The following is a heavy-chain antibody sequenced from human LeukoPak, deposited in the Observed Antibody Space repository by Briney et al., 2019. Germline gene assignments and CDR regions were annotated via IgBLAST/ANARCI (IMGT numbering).Heavy chain of an antibody. CDR2: ISSSGATT. V-gene: IGHV3-23*01. J-gene: IGHJ2*01. Sequence: PGGSLRLSCTASGFTFSSYAMSWVRQAPGNGLEWVSAISSSGATTYYADSVKGRFTISRDNAENSLYLQMDSLRDEDTAVYYCVRDATRVLAGAYWYFDLWGRGTLVTVSS. D-gene: IGHD6-19*01. CDR3: VRDATRVLAGAYWYFDL. CDR1: GFTFSSYA.